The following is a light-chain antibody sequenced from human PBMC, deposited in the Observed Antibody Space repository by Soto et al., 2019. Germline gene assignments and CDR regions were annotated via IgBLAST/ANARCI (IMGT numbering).Light chain of an antibody. CDR1: SSDVGSYNY. V-gene: IGLV2-11*01. CDR2: DVT. CDR3: CSYAGSYTLV. Sequence: QSVLTQPRSVSGSPGQSVTLSCTGTSSDVGSYNYVSWYQQHPGKAPKLMIYDVTKRPSGVPDRFSGSKSGNTASLTISGLHAEDEADYHCCSYAGSYTLVFGGGTKLTVL. J-gene: IGLJ2*01.